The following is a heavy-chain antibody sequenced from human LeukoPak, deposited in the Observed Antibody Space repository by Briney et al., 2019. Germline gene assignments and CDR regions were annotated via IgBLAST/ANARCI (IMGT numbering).Heavy chain of an antibody. CDR3: AREYYDILTGYSTDAFDI. J-gene: IGHJ3*02. CDR1: GFTFISYA. CDR2: ISYDGSNK. Sequence: GGSLRLSCAASGFTFISYAMHWVRQAPGKVMDWVAVISYDGSNKYYADSVKGRFTISRDNSKNTLYLQMNSLRAEDTAVYYCAREYYDILTGYSTDAFDIWGQGTMVTVSS. V-gene: IGHV3-30*04. D-gene: IGHD3-9*01.